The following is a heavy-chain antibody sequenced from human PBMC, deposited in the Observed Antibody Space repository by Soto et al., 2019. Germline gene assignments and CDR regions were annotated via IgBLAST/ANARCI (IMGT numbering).Heavy chain of an antibody. Sequence: ASVKVSCTASGYTFTGYYMHWVRQAPGQGLEWMGWINPNSGGTNYAQKFQGWVTMTRDTSISTAYMELSRLRSDDTAVYYCARGVIVVVPAAIGGYYFDYWGQGTLVTV. J-gene: IGHJ4*02. D-gene: IGHD2-2*01. CDR3: ARGVIVVVPAAIGGYYFDY. CDR2: INPNSGGT. CDR1: GYTFTGYY. V-gene: IGHV1-2*04.